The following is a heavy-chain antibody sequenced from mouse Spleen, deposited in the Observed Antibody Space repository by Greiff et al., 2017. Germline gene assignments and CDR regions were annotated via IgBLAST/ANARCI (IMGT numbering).Heavy chain of an antibody. Sequence: EVMLVESGGDLVKPGGSLKLSCAASGFTFSSYGMSWVRQTPDKRLEWVATISSGGSYTYYPDSVKGRFTISRDNAKNTLYLQMSSLKSEDTAMYYCARRGSTMVTTDRYYYAMDYWGQGTSVTVSS. CDR3: ARRGSTMVTTDRYYYAMDY. CDR2: ISSGGSYT. V-gene: IGHV5-6*02. D-gene: IGHD2-2*01. CDR1: GFTFSSYG. J-gene: IGHJ4*01.